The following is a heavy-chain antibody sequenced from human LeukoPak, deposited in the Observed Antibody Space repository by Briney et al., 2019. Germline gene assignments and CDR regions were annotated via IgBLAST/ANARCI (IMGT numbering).Heavy chain of an antibody. Sequence: GGSLRLSCAASGFTFSSYSMNWVRQAPGKGLEWVSSISSSSSYIYYADSVKGRFTISRDNAKNSLYLQMNSLRAEDTAVYYCARDSSNYERWFDPWGQGTLATVSS. CDR3: ARDSSNYERWFDP. D-gene: IGHD4-11*01. CDR2: ISSSSSYI. CDR1: GFTFSSYS. J-gene: IGHJ5*02. V-gene: IGHV3-21*01.